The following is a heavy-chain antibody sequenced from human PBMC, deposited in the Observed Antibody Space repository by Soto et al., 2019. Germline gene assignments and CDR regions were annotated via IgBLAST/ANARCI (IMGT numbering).Heavy chain of an antibody. CDR3: ARGREYYDRGAFDM. J-gene: IGHJ3*02. CDR2: INHSGST. D-gene: IGHD3-22*01. CDR1: GGSFSGYY. Sequence: QVQLQQWGAGLLKPSETLSLTCAVYGGSFSGYYWSWIRQSPGKGLEWIGDINHSGSTNYNPSLKSRVTISVDTSKNQFSLKLSSVTAADTAVYYCARGREYYDRGAFDMWGQGTMVTVSS. V-gene: IGHV4-34*01.